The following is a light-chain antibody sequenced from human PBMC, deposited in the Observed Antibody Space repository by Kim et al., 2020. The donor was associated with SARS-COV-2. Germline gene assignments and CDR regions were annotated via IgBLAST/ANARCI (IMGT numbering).Light chain of an antibody. J-gene: IGKJ2*01. CDR3: QQYNSYPVT. CDR2: KAS. CDR1: QSISNW. V-gene: IGKV1-5*03. Sequence: SATVGDRVTSTCRASQSISNWLAWYQQKSGKAPKLLIYKASTVESGVPSRFRGSGYGTEFTLTISSLQPDDFATYYGQQYNSYPVTFGQGTKLEI.